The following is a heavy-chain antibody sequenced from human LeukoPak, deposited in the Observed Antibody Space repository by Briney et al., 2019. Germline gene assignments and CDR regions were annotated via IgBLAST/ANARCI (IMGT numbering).Heavy chain of an antibody. CDR1: GYSFTSYW. J-gene: IGHJ4*02. D-gene: IGHD2-15*01. Sequence: GEPLKISCKGSGYSFTSYWIGWVRQMPGKGLEWMGIIYPGDSDTRYSPSFQGQVTISADKSISTAYLQWSSLKASDTAMYYCARRGYCSGGSCYTFDYWGQGTLVTVSS. V-gene: IGHV5-51*01. CDR2: IYPGDSDT. CDR3: ARRGYCSGGSCYTFDY.